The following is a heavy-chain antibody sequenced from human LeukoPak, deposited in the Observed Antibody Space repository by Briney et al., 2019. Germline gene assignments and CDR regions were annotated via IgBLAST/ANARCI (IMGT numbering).Heavy chain of an antibody. CDR1: GFTFSSYSMN. CDR3: ARHRGVYPTMYDILTGYYNVFPPYYFDY. Sequence: GSLRLSCAASGFTFSSYSMNWVRQPPGKGLEWIGSIYYSGSTYYNPSLKSRVTISVDTSKNQFSLKLSSVTAADTAVYYCARHRGVYPTMYDILTGYYNVFPPYYFDYWGQGTLVTVSS. CDR2: IYYSGST. V-gene: IGHV4-39*01. D-gene: IGHD3-9*01. J-gene: IGHJ4*02.